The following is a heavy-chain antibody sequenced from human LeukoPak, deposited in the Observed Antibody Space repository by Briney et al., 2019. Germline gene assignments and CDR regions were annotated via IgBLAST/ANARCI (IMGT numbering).Heavy chain of an antibody. Sequence: ASVKVSCKVSGYSLTALSIHWVRQAPGKGLEWMGGFDREDGERIYAQKFQGRVTLTTDTSTSIAYMELRSLTSDDTAVYYCARDIGVSRFDPWGQGTLVTVSS. CDR3: ARDIGVSRFDP. V-gene: IGHV1-24*01. CDR1: GYSLTALS. CDR2: FDREDGER. D-gene: IGHD3-22*01. J-gene: IGHJ5*02.